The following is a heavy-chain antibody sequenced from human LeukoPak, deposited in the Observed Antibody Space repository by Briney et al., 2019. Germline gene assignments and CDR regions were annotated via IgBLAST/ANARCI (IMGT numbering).Heavy chain of an antibody. CDR3: ARSSVGARRRIDY. J-gene: IGHJ4*02. D-gene: IGHD1-26*01. CDR1: GYTFTSYD. CDR2: MNPNSGNT. Sequence: GASVKVSCKASGYTFTSYDINWVRQATGQGLEWMGWMNPNSGNTGYAQNFQGRVTMTRSASINTAYMELSSLISDDTAVYYCARSSVGARRRIDYRGQGTLVTVSS. V-gene: IGHV1-8*01.